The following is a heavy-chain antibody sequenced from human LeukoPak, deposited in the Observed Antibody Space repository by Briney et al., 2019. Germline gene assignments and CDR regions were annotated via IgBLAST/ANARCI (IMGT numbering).Heavy chain of an antibody. Sequence: GESLKISCKASGHSFTNHRIGWVRQMPGIGLEWVGIINFGDSETLYSPSFQGQVTISLDKSISTTYLQWRSLKASDTATYYCATRPYAGSPNWYDPWAREPWSPSPQ. CDR2: INFGDSET. V-gene: IGHV5-51*01. J-gene: IGHJ5*02. CDR1: GHSFTNHR. D-gene: IGHD1-26*01. CDR3: ATRPYAGSPNWYDP.